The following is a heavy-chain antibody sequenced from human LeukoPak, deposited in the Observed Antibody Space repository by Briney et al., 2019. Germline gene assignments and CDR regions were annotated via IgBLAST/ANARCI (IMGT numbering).Heavy chain of an antibody. CDR3: ARVRGIRPQRLAPFEYSFDY. V-gene: IGHV4-34*01. D-gene: IGHD3-9*01. Sequence: SETLSLTCAVYGGSFSGYYWSWIRQPPGKGLEWIGEINHSGSTNYNPSLKSRVTISVDTSKNQFSLKLSSVTAADTAVYHCARVRGIRPQRLAPFEYSFDYWGQGTLVTVSS. CDR2: INHSGST. CDR1: GGSFSGYY. J-gene: IGHJ4*02.